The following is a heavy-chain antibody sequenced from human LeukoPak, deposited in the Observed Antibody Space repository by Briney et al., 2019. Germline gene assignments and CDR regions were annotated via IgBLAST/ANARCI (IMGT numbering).Heavy chain of an antibody. CDR1: GGTFISYA. Sequence: SVTVSCKASGGTFISYAISWVRQAPGRGREWVGRIIPILGIASYPQKFQGRVAITAVKSTSTDYMELSSLRSEDTVVYYCARSPSHIVVVTARYYYGMDVGGQGTTVTVSS. D-gene: IGHD2-21*02. V-gene: IGHV1-69*04. CDR3: ARSPSHIVVVTARYYYGMDV. CDR2: IIPILGIA. J-gene: IGHJ6*02.